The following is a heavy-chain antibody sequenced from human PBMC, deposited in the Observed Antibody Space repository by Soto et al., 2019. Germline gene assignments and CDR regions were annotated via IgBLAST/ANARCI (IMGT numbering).Heavy chain of an antibody. V-gene: IGHV1-69*12. J-gene: IGHJ4*02. CDR2: IIPLFGTA. D-gene: IGHD3-22*01. CDR1: GGTFSSYA. CDR3: ASSRVGSSGDYHFDF. Sequence: QVQLVQSGAEVRKPGSSVKVSCKASGGTFSSYAISWVRQAPGQWLEWMGGIIPLFGTANYAQKFQGRVTITADESTSDAYMELISLRSEDTAVYYCASSRVGSSGDYHFDFWGQGTLVTVSS.